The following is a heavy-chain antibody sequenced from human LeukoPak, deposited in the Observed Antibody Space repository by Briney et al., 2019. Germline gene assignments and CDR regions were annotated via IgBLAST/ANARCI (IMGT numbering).Heavy chain of an antibody. V-gene: IGHV3-23*01. CDR3: AKDLRKPVYDLWSGYYYDY. CDR2: ISGSGGST. CDR1: GFTFSSYA. D-gene: IGHD3-3*01. J-gene: IGHJ4*02. Sequence: GGSLRLSCAASGFTFSSYAMSWVRQAPGRGLEWVSAISGSGGSTYYADSVKGRFTISRDNSKNTLYLQMNGLRAEDTAVYYCAKDLRKPVYDLWSGYYYDYWGQGTLVTVSS.